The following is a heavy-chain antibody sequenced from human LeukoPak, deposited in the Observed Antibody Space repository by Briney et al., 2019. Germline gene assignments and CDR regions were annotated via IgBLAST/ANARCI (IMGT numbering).Heavy chain of an antibody. CDR3: AKSYDFWSGYYTAY. D-gene: IGHD3-3*01. J-gene: IGHJ4*02. CDR2: ISGSGGST. CDR1: GFTFSSYA. Sequence: GGSLRLSCAASGFTFSSYAMRWVRPAPGKGLEWVSAISGSGGSTYYADSVKGRFTISRDNSKNTLYLQMNSLRAEDTAVYYCAKSYDFWSGYYTAYWGQGTLVTVSS. V-gene: IGHV3-23*01.